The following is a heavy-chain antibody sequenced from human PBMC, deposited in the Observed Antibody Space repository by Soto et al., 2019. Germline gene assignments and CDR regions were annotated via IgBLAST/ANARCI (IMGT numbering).Heavy chain of an antibody. J-gene: IGHJ4*02. Sequence: EASVKVSCSASGFTFSSYDMHWVRQGPGKGLEWVSAIGTAGDTNYAGSVKGRFTISRENAKNSLYLQMNSLRAGDTAIYFCARAIGPTLFDYWGQGTLVTVSS. CDR2: IGTAGDT. D-gene: IGHD3-22*01. CDR3: ARAIGPTLFDY. V-gene: IGHV3-13*04. CDR1: GFTFSSYD.